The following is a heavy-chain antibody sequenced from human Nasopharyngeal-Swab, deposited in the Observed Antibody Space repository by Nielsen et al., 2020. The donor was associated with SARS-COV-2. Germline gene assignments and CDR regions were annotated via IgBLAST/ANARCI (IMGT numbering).Heavy chain of an antibody. CDR2: INHSGST. V-gene: IGHV4-34*01. D-gene: IGHD2-2*01. CDR3: ARGPRAYCSSTSCYNWFDP. Sequence: GSLRLSCAVYGGSFSGYYWSWIRQPPGKGLEWIGEINHSGSTNYNPSLKSRVTISVDTCKNQFSLKLSSVTAADTAVYYCARGPRAYCSSTSCYNWFDPWGQGTLVTVSS. J-gene: IGHJ5*02. CDR1: GGSFSGYY.